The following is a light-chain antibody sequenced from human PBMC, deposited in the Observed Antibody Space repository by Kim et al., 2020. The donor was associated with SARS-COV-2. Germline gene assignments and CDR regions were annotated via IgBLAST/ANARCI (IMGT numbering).Light chain of an antibody. J-gene: IGKJ2*01. Sequence: SASVGDRVTITCRASQIVDNYLAWYQQKPGKDPNLLIYQASNLQIGVPSRFSGSGSGAEFTLTISSLQPDDFATYYCQHYIRFPYTFGQGTKLEI. CDR3: QHYIRFPYT. CDR2: QAS. V-gene: IGKV1-5*03. CDR1: QIVDNY.